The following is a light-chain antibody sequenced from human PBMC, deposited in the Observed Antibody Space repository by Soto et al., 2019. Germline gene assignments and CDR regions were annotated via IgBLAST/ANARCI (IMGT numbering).Light chain of an antibody. J-gene: IGKJ5*01. CDR1: QSVSNY. CDR3: QHRYNWPPA. V-gene: IGKV3-11*01. Sequence: EIVLTQSPATLSLSPGERATLSCRASQSVSNYSGWYQQRPGQAPRLLIYDASERVTGIPARFSGSGSGTDFTLTINSLEPEDFAVYYCQHRYNWPPAFGQGTRLEIK. CDR2: DAS.